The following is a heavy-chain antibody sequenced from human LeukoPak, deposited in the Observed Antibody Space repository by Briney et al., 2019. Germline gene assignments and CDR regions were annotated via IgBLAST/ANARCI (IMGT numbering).Heavy chain of an antibody. Sequence: GGSLRLSCAASGFNFRSYSMKWIRQAPGKGLEWISYISGSSSTLCYADSVKGRFTISRDNANNSLFLQMNGLRAEDSAIYYCTRGELIGTVFDYWGQGALVTVSS. J-gene: IGHJ4*02. V-gene: IGHV3-48*04. CDR2: ISGSSSTL. CDR3: TRGELIGTVFDY. D-gene: IGHD1-7*01. CDR1: GFNFRSYS.